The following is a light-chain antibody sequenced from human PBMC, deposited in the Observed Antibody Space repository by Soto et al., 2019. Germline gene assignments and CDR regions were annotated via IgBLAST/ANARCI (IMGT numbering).Light chain of an antibody. CDR2: EVS. Sequence: QSVLTQPPSASGSPGQSVTISCTGTSSDVGGYNYVSWYQQHPGKAPKLMIYEVSNRPSGVSNRFSGSKSGNTASLTISGLQAEDEADYYCSSYTSSSTLYVVFGGGTKLTVL. J-gene: IGLJ2*01. CDR3: SSYTSSSTLYVV. CDR1: SSDVGGYNY. V-gene: IGLV2-14*01.